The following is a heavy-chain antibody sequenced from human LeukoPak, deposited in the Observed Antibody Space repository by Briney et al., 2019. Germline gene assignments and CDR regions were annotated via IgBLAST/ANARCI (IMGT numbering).Heavy chain of an antibody. J-gene: IGHJ3*01. Sequence: PGASLRLSCAASGFTFSSYAMSWVRQAPGKGLEWVSAISGSGCSTYYADSVKGRFTISRENSKNKLYLQMNSLRAEDPAVYYHTKAYIVGATDDAFDLGGQETMVTVSS. CDR2: ISGSGCST. CDR3: TKAYIVGATDDAFDL. V-gene: IGHV3-23*01. CDR1: GFTFSSYA. D-gene: IGHD1-26*01.